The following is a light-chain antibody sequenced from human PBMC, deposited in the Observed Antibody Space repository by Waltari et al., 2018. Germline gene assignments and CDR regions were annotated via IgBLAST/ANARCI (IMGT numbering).Light chain of an antibody. J-gene: IGLJ2*01. CDR1: SSDVGGFNY. CDR2: DVS. Sequence: QSALTQPRPVSGSPGQPVTIPCTGTSSDVGGFNYVSWYQQHPGKAPKLMIYDVSKRPSGVPDRFSGSKSGNTASLTISGLQAENEADYYCCSYAGNYSVIFGGGTKLTVL. CDR3: CSYAGNYSVI. V-gene: IGLV2-11*01.